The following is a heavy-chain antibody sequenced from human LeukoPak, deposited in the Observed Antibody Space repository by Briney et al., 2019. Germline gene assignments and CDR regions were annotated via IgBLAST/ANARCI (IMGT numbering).Heavy chain of an antibody. V-gene: IGHV3-74*01. CDR3: ARAADSSGYYDY. CDR1: GFTFSSYW. Sequence: GSLRLSCAASGFTFSSYWMHRVRQAPGKGLVWVSRINSDGSSTSYADSVKGRFTISRDNAKNTLYLQMNSLRAEDTAVYYCARAADSSGYYDYWGQGTLVTVSS. CDR2: INSDGSST. D-gene: IGHD3-22*01. J-gene: IGHJ4*02.